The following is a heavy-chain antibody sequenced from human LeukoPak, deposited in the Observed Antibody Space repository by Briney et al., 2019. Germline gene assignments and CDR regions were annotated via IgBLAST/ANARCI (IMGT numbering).Heavy chain of an antibody. J-gene: IGHJ4*02. V-gene: IGHV3-48*01. CDR3: ARDGVWSGSFDY. D-gene: IGHD3-3*01. Sequence: PGGSLRLSCAASGFTFSTYSMNWVRQAPGKGLEWVSYISRSSTTIYYADSVKGRFTISRDNAKNSLYLQMNSLRAEDTAVYYCARDGVWSGSFDYWGQGTLVTVSS. CDR2: ISRSSTTI. CDR1: GFTFSTYS.